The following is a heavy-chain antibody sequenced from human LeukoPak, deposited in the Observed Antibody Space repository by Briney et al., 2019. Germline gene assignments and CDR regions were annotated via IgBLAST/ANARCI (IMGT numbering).Heavy chain of an antibody. Sequence: ASVKVSCKASGYTFTGYYMHWVRQAPGQGLEWMGWINPNSGGTNYAQKFQGRVTMTRDTSISTAYMELSRLRSDDTAVYHCARVSVQYYYGSGSYYNVYFDYWGQGTLVTVSS. CDR2: INPNSGGT. D-gene: IGHD3-10*01. CDR3: ARVSVQYYYGSGSYYNVYFDY. CDR1: GYTFTGYY. J-gene: IGHJ4*02. V-gene: IGHV1-2*02.